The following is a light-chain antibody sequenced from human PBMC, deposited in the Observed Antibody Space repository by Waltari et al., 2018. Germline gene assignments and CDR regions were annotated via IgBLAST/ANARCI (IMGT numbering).Light chain of an antibody. CDR3: NSYTSTSTRVV. V-gene: IGLV2-14*01. CDR2: EVS. J-gene: IGLJ3*02. CDR1: STDVGAYNS. Sequence: QSALTQPASVSGSPGQSITISCTGTSTDVGAYNSVSWYQQHPGKAPKLMIYEVSNRPSGVSSRFSGSKSGNTASLTISGLQAEDEADYYCNSYTSTSTRVVFGGGTKLTVL.